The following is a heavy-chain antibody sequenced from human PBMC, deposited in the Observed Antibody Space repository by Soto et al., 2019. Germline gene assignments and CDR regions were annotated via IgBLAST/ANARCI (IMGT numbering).Heavy chain of an antibody. D-gene: IGHD3-3*01. CDR1: GFTFISYA. V-gene: IGHV3-23*01. Sequence: EVQLLESGGALVQPGGSLRLSCEASGFTFISYAMSWVRQAPGKGLEWVSTVSPSGSSTYHADSVKGRFTISRDNSKTTVFLQMNSLRAEDTATYYCAKGFLYPYGEDYFDYWGQGTLVTVSS. CDR3: AKGFLYPYGEDYFDY. J-gene: IGHJ4*02. CDR2: VSPSGSST.